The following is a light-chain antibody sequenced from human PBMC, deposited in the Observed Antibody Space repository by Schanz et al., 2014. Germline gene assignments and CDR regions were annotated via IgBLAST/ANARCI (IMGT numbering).Light chain of an antibody. CDR3: CSYAGTSTWV. CDR1: SSDVGGYNY. J-gene: IGLJ3*02. V-gene: IGLV2-23*01. CDR2: EDS. Sequence: QSVLTQPASVSGSPGQSITISCTGTSSDVGGYNYVSWYQQHPGKAPKLMIYEDSKRPSGVSNRFSGSKSGNTASLTISGLHSEDEADYYCCSYAGTSTWVFGGGTKLTVL.